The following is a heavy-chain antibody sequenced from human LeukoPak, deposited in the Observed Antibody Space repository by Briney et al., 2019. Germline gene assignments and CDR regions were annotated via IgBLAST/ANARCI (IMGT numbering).Heavy chain of an antibody. CDR2: ISAYNGNT. CDR1: GYTFTSYG. D-gene: IGHD1-26*01. CDR3: ARVVGGSYYSANCFDY. J-gene: IGHJ4*02. V-gene: IGHV1-18*01. Sequence: ASVKVSCKPSGYTFTSYGISWVRQAPGQGLEWMGWISAYNGNTNYAQKLQGRVTMTTDTSTSTANMELRGLRSDDTAVYYCARVVGGSYYSANCFDYWGQGTLVTVSS.